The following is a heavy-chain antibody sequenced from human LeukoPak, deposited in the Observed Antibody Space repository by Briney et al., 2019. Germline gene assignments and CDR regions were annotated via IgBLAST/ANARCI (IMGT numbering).Heavy chain of an antibody. V-gene: IGHV4-38-2*02. J-gene: IGHJ5*02. D-gene: IGHD5-18*01. CDR2: IYHSGST. CDR3: ARRSGDTAMVTPNRNWFDP. CDR1: NYSISSGYY. Sequence: SETLSLTCTVSNYSISSGYYWGWIRQPPGKGLEWIGTIYHSGSTYYNPSLKNRVTISVDTSKNQFSLKLSSVTAADTAVYYCARRSGDTAMVTPNRNWFDPWGQGTLVTVSS.